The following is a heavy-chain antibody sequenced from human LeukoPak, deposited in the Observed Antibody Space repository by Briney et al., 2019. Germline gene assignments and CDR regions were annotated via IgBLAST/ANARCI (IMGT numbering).Heavy chain of an antibody. Sequence: SETLSLTCTVSGGSMNTVSYYWVCIRQAPETGLEWIGSVYSRGSIYSNPSLRRRVTISLDTSTNQFSLNLSSVTVADTAVYYCARRPRNAGSFDGPSGLDYWGQGTRVTVSS. CDR3: ARRPRNAGSFDGPSGLDY. V-gene: IGHV4-39*01. CDR1: GGSMNTVSYY. D-gene: IGHD1-26*01. J-gene: IGHJ4*02. CDR2: VYSRGSI.